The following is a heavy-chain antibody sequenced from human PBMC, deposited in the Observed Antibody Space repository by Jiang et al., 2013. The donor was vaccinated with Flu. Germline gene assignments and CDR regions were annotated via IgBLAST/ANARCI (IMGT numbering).Heavy chain of an antibody. CDR1: GYTFTTSW. D-gene: IGHD6-6*01. CDR3: ARLHFLEYSGTSHFDY. J-gene: IGHJ4*02. Sequence: QLVESGAEVRKPGQSLKISCKTSGYTFTTSWIAWVRQMPGKGLEWMGVISPGDSEIRYSPSFQGQVTISADKSITTAYLQWSSLRASDTAMYYCARLHFLEYSGTSHFDYWGQGTLVTVSS. V-gene: IGHV5-51*01. CDR2: ISPGDSEI.